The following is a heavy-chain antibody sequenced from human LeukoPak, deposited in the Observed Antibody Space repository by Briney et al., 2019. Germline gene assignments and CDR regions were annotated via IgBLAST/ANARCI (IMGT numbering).Heavy chain of an antibody. J-gene: IGHJ4*02. D-gene: IGHD2-15*01. Sequence: GGSLRLSCAASGFTFSDYYMSWIRQAPGKGLEWVSAISGSGGSTYYADSVKGRFTISRDNSKNTLYLQMNSLRAEDTAVYYCARGGYCSGGSCYPYYFDYWGQGTLVTVSS. CDR1: GFTFSDYY. CDR2: ISGSGGST. V-gene: IGHV3-23*01. CDR3: ARGGYCSGGSCYPYYFDY.